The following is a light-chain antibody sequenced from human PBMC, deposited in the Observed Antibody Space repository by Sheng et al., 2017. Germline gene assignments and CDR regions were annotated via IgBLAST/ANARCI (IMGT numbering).Light chain of an antibody. CDR3: HQYDNWPPT. V-gene: IGKV3-15*01. CDR1: ESVNNG. Sequence: ETVLTQSPATLSVSPGERATLYCRASESVNNGLAWYQHKPGQPPRLLIYGASTRVTGIPARFSGSASGTEFTLTIRSLQSEDLAVYFCHQYDNWPPTFGQGTKLEIK. J-gene: IGKJ2*01. CDR2: GAS.